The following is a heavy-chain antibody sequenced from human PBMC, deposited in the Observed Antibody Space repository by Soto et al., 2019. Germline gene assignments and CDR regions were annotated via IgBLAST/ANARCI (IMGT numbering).Heavy chain of an antibody. Sequence: ASVKVSCKASGYTFTSYDVHWVRQAPGQGLEWMGVINPGGGSTNYAQKFKGRLTMTRDTSTSTVYMELSSLRSEDTAVYYCARPTVVGATVRYFFDYWGQGTLVTVSS. J-gene: IGHJ4*01. CDR1: GYTFTSYD. V-gene: IGHV1-46*01. CDR3: ARPTVVGATVRYFFDY. D-gene: IGHD1-26*01. CDR2: INPGGGST.